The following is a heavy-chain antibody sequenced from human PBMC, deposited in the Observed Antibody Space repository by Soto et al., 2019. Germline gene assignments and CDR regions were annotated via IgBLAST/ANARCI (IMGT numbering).Heavy chain of an antibody. CDR1: GDSMSSSNW. CDR3: ARSEATALDY. V-gene: IGHV4-4*02. Sequence: QVQLQEPGPGLLKPSGTLSLTCTVSGDSMSSSNWWNWVRQSPGKGLEWIGEAHHSGRTNYNPSFKSRVTISVDRSQKQVSLKLNSVTAADTALYYCARSEATALDYWGQGTLVTVSS. CDR2: AHHSGRT. J-gene: IGHJ4*02.